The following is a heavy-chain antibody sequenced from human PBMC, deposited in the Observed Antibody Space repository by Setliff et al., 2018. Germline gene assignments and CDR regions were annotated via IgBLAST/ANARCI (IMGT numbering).Heavy chain of an antibody. CDR1: GFTFSSYA. Sequence: GGSLRLSCAASGFTFSSYAMSWVRQAPGKGLEWVSAISGSGGSTYYADSVKGRFTISRDNAKNSLYLQMNSLRADDAAVYYCAKSHSSWPIFIDYWGQGTLVTVSS. D-gene: IGHD6-13*01. CDR3: AKSHSSWPIFIDY. CDR2: ISGSGGST. J-gene: IGHJ4*02. V-gene: IGHV3-23*01.